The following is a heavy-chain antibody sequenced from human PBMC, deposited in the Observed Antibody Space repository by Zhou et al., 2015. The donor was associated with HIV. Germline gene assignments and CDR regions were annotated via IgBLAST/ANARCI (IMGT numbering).Heavy chain of an antibody. J-gene: IGHJ6*02. D-gene: IGHD3-22*01. Sequence: QVQLVQSGAEVKKPGSSVKVSCKASGGTFSSYTISWVRQAPGQGLEWMGRIIPILGIANYAQKFQGRVTITADKSTSTAYMELSSLRSEDTAVYYCARDRLGELYYYDSSGPFYYYGMDVWGQGTTVTVSS. CDR1: GGTFSSYT. CDR3: ARDRLGELYYYDSSGPFYYYGMDV. CDR2: IIPILGIA. V-gene: IGHV1-69*08.